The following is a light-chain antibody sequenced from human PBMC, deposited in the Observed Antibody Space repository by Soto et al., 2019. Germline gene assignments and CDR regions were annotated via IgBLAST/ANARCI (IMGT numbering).Light chain of an antibody. CDR1: QSVDSID. V-gene: IGKV3-20*01. CDR3: QLYGSSTLYT. J-gene: IGKJ2*01. Sequence: EVVLTQSPGTLSLSPGERATLSCRASQSVDSIDLAWYQQKPGQAPRLLIYAATRRATGIPDRFSGSGSGTDFTLTISRLEPEDFAVYYCQLYGSSTLYTFGQGTKVEIK. CDR2: AAT.